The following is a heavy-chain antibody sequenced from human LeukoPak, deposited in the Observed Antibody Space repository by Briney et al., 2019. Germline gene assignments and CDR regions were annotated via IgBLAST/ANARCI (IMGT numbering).Heavy chain of an antibody. CDR3: ARAKITIFGVVIIPPYFDY. CDR2: INHSGST. Sequence: SETLSLTCAVYGGSFSGYYWSWIREPPGKGLEWVGEINHSGSTNYNPSLKSRVTISVDTSKNQFSLKLRSVTAADTAVYYCARAKITIFGVVIIPPYFDYWGQGTLVTVSS. J-gene: IGHJ4*02. D-gene: IGHD3-3*01. V-gene: IGHV4-34*01. CDR1: GGSFSGYY.